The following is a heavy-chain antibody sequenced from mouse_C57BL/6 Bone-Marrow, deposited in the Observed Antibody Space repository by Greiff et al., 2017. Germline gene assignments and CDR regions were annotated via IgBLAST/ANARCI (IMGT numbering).Heavy chain of an antibody. Sequence: QVQLQQSGAELVRPGPSVKMSCKASGYTFTNYWIGWAKQRPGHGLEWIGDIYPGGGYTNYNEKFKGKATLTADKSSSTAYMQFSSLTSEDSAIYYCAREDDGYLPFAYWGQGTLVTVSA. J-gene: IGHJ3*01. D-gene: IGHD2-3*01. CDR3: AREDDGYLPFAY. V-gene: IGHV1-63*01. CDR2: IYPGGGYT. CDR1: GYTFTNYW.